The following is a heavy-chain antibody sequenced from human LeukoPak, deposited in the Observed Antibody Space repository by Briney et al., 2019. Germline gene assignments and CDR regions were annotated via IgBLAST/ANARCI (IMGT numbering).Heavy chain of an antibody. V-gene: IGHV4-4*07. CDR1: GGSISSYY. J-gene: IGHJ2*01. Sequence: SETLSLTCTVSGGSISSYYWSWIRQPAGKGLEWIGRIYTSGSTNYNPSLKSRVTMSVDTSKNQFSLKLSSVTAADTAVYYCARGEYYDSSGYPSRKDADWYFALWGRGTLVTVSS. D-gene: IGHD3-22*01. CDR2: IYTSGST. CDR3: ARGEYYDSSGYPSRKDADWYFAL.